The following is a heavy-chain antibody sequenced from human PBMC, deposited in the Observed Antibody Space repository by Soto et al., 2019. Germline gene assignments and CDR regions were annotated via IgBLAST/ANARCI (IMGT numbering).Heavy chain of an antibody. V-gene: IGHV4-39*01. J-gene: IGHJ6*02. CDR2: IYYSGST. CDR1: GGSISSSSYY. Sequence: LSLTCTVSGGSISSSSYYWGWIRQPPGKGLEWIGTIYYSGSTYYNPSLKSRVTISVDTSKNQFSLKLSSVTATDTAVYYCARHGNTVTTGYYYGMDVWGQGTTVTVSS. CDR3: ARHGNTVTTGYYYGMDV. D-gene: IGHD4-17*01.